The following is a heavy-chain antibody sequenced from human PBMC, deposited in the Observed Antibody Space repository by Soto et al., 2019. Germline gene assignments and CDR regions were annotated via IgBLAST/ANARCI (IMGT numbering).Heavy chain of an antibody. CDR2: ISDSGDST. Sequence: EVQLLESGGGLVQPGGSLRLSCAASGFTFSTYAMSWVRQAPGKGLECVSGISDSGDSTYYADSVKGRFTISRDNTKNTLYLQTNSLRAEDTAIYYCAKTWSGAHFDYWGQGTLVTVSS. CDR1: GFTFSTYA. J-gene: IGHJ4*02. D-gene: IGHD3-3*01. V-gene: IGHV3-23*01. CDR3: AKTWSGAHFDY.